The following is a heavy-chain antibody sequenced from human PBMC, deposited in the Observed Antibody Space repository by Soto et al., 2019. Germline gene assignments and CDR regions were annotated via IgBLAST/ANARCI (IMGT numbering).Heavy chain of an antibody. CDR1: GYTFTSYA. D-gene: IGHD2-15*01. V-gene: IGHV1-3*01. Sequence: EASVKVSCKASGYTFTSYAMHWVRQAPGQRLEWMGWINAGNGNTKYSQKFQGRVTVTRDTSASTAYMELSSLRSEDTAVYYCASGCSGGSCYSGGYYYYGMDVWGLGTTVTVSS. CDR3: ASGCSGGSCYSGGYYYYGMDV. CDR2: INAGNGNT. J-gene: IGHJ6*02.